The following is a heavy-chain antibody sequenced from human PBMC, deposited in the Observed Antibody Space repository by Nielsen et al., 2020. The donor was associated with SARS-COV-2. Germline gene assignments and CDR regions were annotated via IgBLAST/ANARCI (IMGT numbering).Heavy chain of an antibody. D-gene: IGHD3-22*01. CDR3: ARVAYYYDSSGWDLFDY. V-gene: IGHV1-2*06. CDR2: INPNSGNT. CDR1: GYTFTGYY. Sequence: ASVKVSCKASGYTFTGYYMHWVRQAPGQGLEWMGRINPNSGNTNYAQKLQGRVTMTTDTSTSTAYMELRSLRSDDTAVYYCARVAYYYDSSGWDLFDYWGQGTLVTVSS. J-gene: IGHJ4*02.